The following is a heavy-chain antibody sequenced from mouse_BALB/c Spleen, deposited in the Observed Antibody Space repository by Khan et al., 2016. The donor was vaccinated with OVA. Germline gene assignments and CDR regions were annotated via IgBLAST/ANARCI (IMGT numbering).Heavy chain of an antibody. Sequence: EVELVESGGDLVKPGGSLKLSCAASGFTFSTYGMSWVRQAPDKRLEWVATVSTGGSYTYYPDSVKGRFTISRDNAKNTLYLQMSSLKSEDTAMYYCARMARTINWGQGTTLTVSS. CDR3: ARMARTIN. CDR1: GFTFSTYG. CDR2: VSTGGSYT. J-gene: IGHJ2*01. V-gene: IGHV5-6*01.